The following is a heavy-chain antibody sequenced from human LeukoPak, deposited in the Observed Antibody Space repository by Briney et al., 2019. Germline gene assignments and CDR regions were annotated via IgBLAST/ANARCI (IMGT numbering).Heavy chain of an antibody. CDR2: IYYSGST. D-gene: IGHD6-19*01. Sequence: SETLSLTCTVSGGSISSGGYYWSWIRQHPGKGLEWIGYIYYSGSTNYNPSLKSRVTISVDTSKNQFSLKLSSVTAADTAVYYCARDPSGWYDYWGQGTLVTVSS. V-gene: IGHV4-61*08. J-gene: IGHJ4*02. CDR3: ARDPSGWYDY. CDR1: GGSISSGGYY.